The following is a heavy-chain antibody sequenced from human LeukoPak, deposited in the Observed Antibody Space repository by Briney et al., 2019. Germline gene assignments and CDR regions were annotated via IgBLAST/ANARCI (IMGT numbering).Heavy chain of an antibody. CDR2: IDTKGTRT. D-gene: IGHD4-11*01. CDR3: ARDYYNNYDVGF. Sequence: GGSLRLSCAASGFILSNCAMTWVRQAPGKGLEWVSGIDTKGTRTYYADSVKGRFTISRDNSKNTLYLQLNSLRTEDTAVYYCARDYYNNYDVGFWGQGTLVTVSS. CDR1: GFILSNCA. V-gene: IGHV3-23*05. J-gene: IGHJ4*02.